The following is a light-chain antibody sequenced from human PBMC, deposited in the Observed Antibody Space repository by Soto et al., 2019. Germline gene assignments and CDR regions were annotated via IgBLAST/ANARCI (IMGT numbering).Light chain of an antibody. CDR2: GAS. V-gene: IGKV3-20*01. J-gene: IGKJ2*01. CDR3: QQYGSSWVT. Sequence: EIVLTQSPGTLSLSPGERATLSCRASQSVSSSYLAWYQQKPGQAPRLLIYGASSRATGIPDRFSGSGSGTDFPLTMSRLVPEDFAVYYCQQYGSSWVTFGQGTKLEIK. CDR1: QSVSSSY.